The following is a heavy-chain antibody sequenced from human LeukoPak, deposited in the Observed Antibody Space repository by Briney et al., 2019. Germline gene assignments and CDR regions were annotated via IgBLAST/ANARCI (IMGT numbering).Heavy chain of an antibody. V-gene: IGHV1-24*01. CDR1: GYTLTELS. J-gene: IGHJ3*02. D-gene: IGHD6-19*01. CDR3: ATRLGWLVAFDI. Sequence: GASVKVSCKVSGYTLTELSMHWVRQAPGKGLEWMGGFDPEDGETIYAQKFQGRVTMTEDTSTDTAYMELSSLRSEDTAVYYCATRLGWLVAFDIWGQGTMVTVSS. CDR2: FDPEDGET.